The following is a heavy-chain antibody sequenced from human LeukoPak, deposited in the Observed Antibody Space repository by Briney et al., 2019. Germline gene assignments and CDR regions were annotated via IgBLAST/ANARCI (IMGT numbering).Heavy chain of an antibody. CDR2: ISSGGTTI. CDR3: ARVEDTATRGFYFDY. Sequence: PGGSLRLSYAASGFPFSSYEMNWVRQAPGKGLEGVSYISSGGTTIYYADSVKGRFTISRGNAKTSLYLQMNSLRAEDTAVYYCARVEDTATRGFYFDYWGQGTLVTVCS. D-gene: IGHD5-12*01. CDR1: GFPFSSYE. V-gene: IGHV3-48*03. J-gene: IGHJ4*02.